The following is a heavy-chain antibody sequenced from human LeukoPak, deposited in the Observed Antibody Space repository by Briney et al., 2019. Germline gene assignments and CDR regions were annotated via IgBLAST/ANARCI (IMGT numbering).Heavy chain of an antibody. Sequence: PSETLSLTCTVSGGSISSYYWSWIRQPPGKGLEWIGYIYYSGSTNYNPSLKSRVTISVDTSKNQFSLKLSSVTAADTAVYYCARDSMGPYYFDYRGQGTLVTVSS. D-gene: IGHD2/OR15-2a*01. CDR3: ARDSMGPYYFDY. V-gene: IGHV4-59*01. J-gene: IGHJ4*02. CDR2: IYYSGST. CDR1: GGSISSYY.